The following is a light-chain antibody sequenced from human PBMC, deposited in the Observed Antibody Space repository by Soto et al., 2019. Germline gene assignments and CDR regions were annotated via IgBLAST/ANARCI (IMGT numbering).Light chain of an antibody. CDR2: EVN. V-gene: IGLV2-8*01. Sequence: QSVLTQPPSASGSPGQSVTISCTGTSSDVGDYNYVSWYQQHPGKAPKLMIYEVNKRPSGVPDRFSGSKSGNTASLTVSGLQAEDEADYYCSSYAGSNNLGVFGGGTKLTVL. CDR3: SSYAGSNNLGV. J-gene: IGLJ2*01. CDR1: SSDVGDYNY.